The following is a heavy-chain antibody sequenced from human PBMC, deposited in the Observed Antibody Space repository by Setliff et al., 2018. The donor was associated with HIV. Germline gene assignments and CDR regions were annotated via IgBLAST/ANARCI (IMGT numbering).Heavy chain of an antibody. Sequence: SETLSLTCSVSGASIRGHYWSWIRQSPGKGLEWIGNIYYSGNTNYNPSFKSRVTISVDTSKNQFSLKLNSVTATDTALYYCARAKFYYDSSGFFPLPAAFDFWGQGTMVTVSS. D-gene: IGHD3-22*01. V-gene: IGHV4-59*08. CDR2: IYYSGNT. J-gene: IGHJ3*01. CDR1: GASIRGHY. CDR3: ARAKFYYDSSGFFPLPAAFDF.